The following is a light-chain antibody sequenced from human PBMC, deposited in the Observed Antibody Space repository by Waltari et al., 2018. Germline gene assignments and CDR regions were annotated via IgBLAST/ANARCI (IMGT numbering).Light chain of an antibody. V-gene: IGKV3-20*01. CDR2: VAS. CDR3: QHYVRLPAT. Sequence: EIVLTQSPGTLPLSPGARATLSCRASQSVSSTLAWYQQKPGQAPRLLIYVASSRATGISVRFSGSGSGTDFSLTISRLQPEDFAVYYCQHYVRLPATFGQGTKLEIK. J-gene: IGKJ1*01. CDR1: QSVSST.